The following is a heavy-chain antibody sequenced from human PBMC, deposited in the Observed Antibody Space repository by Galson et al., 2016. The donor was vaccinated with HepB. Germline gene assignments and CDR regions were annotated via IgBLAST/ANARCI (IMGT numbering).Heavy chain of an antibody. CDR2: ISTFNGYT. V-gene: IGHV1-18*01. CDR3: ARDGLRFLEWLRDGMDV. CDR1: GYSFSSYG. Sequence: SVKVSCKASGYSFSSYGISWVRQAPGQGLVWLGWISTFNGYTKYAQKLQGRVTMTTETSTSTAYMELRSLRSDDTAVYYCARDGLRFLEWLRDGMDVWGQGTTVTVSS. J-gene: IGHJ6*02. D-gene: IGHD3-3*01.